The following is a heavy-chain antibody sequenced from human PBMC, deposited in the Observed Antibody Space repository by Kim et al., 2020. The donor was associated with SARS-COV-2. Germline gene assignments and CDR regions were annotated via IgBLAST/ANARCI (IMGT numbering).Heavy chain of an antibody. CDR1: GFTFSSYS. J-gene: IGHJ4*02. V-gene: IGHV3-21*01. CDR2: ISSSSSYI. CDR3: ARDGTYCGGDCYPTSPADY. Sequence: GGSLRLSCAASGFTFSSYSMNWVRQAPGKGLEWVSSISSSSSYIYYADSVKGRFTISRDNAKNSLYLQMNSLRAEDTAVYYCARDGTYCGGDCYPTSPADYWGQGTLVTVSS. D-gene: IGHD2-21*02.